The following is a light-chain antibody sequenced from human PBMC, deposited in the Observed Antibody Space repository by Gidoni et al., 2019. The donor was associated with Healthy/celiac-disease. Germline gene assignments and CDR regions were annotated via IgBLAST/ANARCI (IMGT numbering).Light chain of an antibody. Sequence: IVITQSPATLSVSPGERATLSCRASQSVSSNLAWYQQKPGQAPRLLIYGASTRATGIPARCSGSGSGTELTLTISSMQYEDFAVYYCQQYNNWHTWTFGQGTKVEIK. CDR3: QQYNNWHTWT. CDR2: GAS. CDR1: QSVSSN. J-gene: IGKJ1*01. V-gene: IGKV3-15*01.